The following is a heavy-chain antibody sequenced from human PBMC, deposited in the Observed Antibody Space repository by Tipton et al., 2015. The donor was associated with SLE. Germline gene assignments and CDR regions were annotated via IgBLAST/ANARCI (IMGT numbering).Heavy chain of an antibody. V-gene: IGHV4-59*04. Sequence: TLSLTCTVSGGSIDSHYWTWFRQPPGKGLGWIWSIYYTGTTTYYNSFLKSRVTMSVDTSKNQFSLRLTSVIAADTAVYYCARLHGYSYGLNWFDPWGQGTLISVSS. CDR2: IYYTGTT. J-gene: IGHJ5*02. CDR3: ARLHGYSYGLNWFDP. D-gene: IGHD5-18*01. CDR1: GGSIDSHY.